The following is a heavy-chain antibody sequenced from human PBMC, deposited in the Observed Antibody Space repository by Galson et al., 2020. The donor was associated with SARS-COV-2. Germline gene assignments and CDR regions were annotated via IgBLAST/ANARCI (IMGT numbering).Heavy chain of an antibody. Sequence: TGGSLRLYCAASGFSFSTYSMNWVRQTPGKGLERVSYISGSSGPIYYADSVKGRFTISRDNAYNSLYLQMNDLRDKDTAIYYCTRGTYGDYSFDYWGQGTLVTVSP. D-gene: IGHD4-17*01. V-gene: IGHV3-48*02. CDR2: ISGSSGPI. CDR1: GFSFSTYS. J-gene: IGHJ4*02. CDR3: TRGTYGDYSFDY.